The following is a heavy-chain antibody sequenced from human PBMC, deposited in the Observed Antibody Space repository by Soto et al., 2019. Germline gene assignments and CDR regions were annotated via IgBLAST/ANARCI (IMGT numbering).Heavy chain of an antibody. CDR2: TSYDGSTK. CDR3: AKGREGTSVVAGGDFYGMDV. J-gene: IGHJ6*02. D-gene: IGHD3-16*01. CDR1: GSTFSSYG. V-gene: IGHV3-30*18. Sequence: QVQLVESGGGVVQPGGSLRLSCAASGSTFSSYGMHWVRQAPGKGLEWVAVTSYDGSTKYYVDSVKGRFIISRDNSKNTRDLQMNSLRAEDTAVYYCAKGREGTSVVAGGDFYGMDVWGQGATVTVS.